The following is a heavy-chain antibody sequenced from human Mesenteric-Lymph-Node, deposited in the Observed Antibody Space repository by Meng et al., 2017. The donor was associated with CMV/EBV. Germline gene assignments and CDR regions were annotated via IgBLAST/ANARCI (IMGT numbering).Heavy chain of an antibody. Sequence: LINYWIGWVRQMPGKGLEWMGIVDPSGSDTRYSPSFQGQVTISADKSISTAYLQRSSLKASDTAMYYCARSTGYCSTTNCYRGGFDYWGQGTLVTVSS. D-gene: IGHD2-2*02. CDR2: VDPSGSDT. CDR3: ARSTGYCSTTNCYRGGFDY. J-gene: IGHJ4*02. V-gene: IGHV5-51*01. CDR1: LINYW.